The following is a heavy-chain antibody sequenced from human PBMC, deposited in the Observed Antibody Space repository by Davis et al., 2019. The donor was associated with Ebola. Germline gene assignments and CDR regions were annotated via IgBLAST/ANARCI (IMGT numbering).Heavy chain of an antibody. Sequence: MPGGSLRLSCAVYGGSFSGYYWSWIRQPPGKGLEWIGEINHSGSTNYNPSLKSRVTISVDTSKNQFSLKLSSVTAADTAVYYCARGFGYGGNDYWGQGTLVTVSS. J-gene: IGHJ4*02. CDR2: INHSGST. CDR1: GGSFSGYY. CDR3: ARGFGYGGNDY. D-gene: IGHD4-23*01. V-gene: IGHV4-34*01.